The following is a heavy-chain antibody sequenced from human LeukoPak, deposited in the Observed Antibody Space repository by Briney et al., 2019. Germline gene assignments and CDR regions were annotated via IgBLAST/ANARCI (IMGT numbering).Heavy chain of an antibody. D-gene: IGHD6-19*01. J-gene: IGHJ4*02. V-gene: IGHV1-18*01. Sequence: GASVKVSCKASGYTFTSYGISWVRQAPGQGLEWMGWISAYNGNTNYAQKLQGRVTMTTDTSTSTAYMELRSLRSDDTAVYYCARVGYGSGWYSLDFDYWAREPWSPSPQ. CDR1: GYTFTSYG. CDR2: ISAYNGNT. CDR3: ARVGYGSGWYSLDFDY.